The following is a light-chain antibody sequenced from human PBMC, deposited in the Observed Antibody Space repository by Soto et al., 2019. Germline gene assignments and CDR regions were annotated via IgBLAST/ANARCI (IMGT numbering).Light chain of an antibody. Sequence: DIQMTQSPSTLSGSVGDRVTITCRASQTISSWLAWYQQKPGKAPKLLIYKASTLKSGXPSRFSGSGSGTEFTLTISSLQPEDFATYYCQHYNSYSEAFGQGTKGDIK. V-gene: IGKV1-5*03. CDR3: QHYNSYSEA. CDR1: QTISSW. J-gene: IGKJ1*01. CDR2: KAS.